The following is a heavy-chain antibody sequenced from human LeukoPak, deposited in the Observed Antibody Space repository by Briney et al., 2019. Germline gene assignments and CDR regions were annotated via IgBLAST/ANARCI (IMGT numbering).Heavy chain of an antibody. CDR2: ISGSGGST. J-gene: IGHJ4*02. V-gene: IGHV3-23*01. CDR1: RFTFSNLA. D-gene: IGHD2-2*01. Sequence: PGGSLRLSCAASRFTFSNLAMSWVRQAPGKGLEWVSAISGSGGSTYYADSVKDRFTISRDNSKSALFLQMNSLRAEDTAVYYCAKSGPYCSSTSCNYFDYWGQGTLVTVSS. CDR3: AKSGPYCSSTSCNYFDY.